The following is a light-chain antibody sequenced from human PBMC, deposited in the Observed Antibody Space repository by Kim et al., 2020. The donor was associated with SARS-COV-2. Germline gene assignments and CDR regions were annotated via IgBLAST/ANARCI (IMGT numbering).Light chain of an antibody. V-gene: IGLV3-19*01. CDR3: NSRDSSGNQVV. CDR1: SLRRYS. J-gene: IGLJ3*02. CDR2: NNY. Sequence: AVGETVRITCQGDSLRRYSASGYQQKPGQAPILVIYNNYDRPSGIPDRFSGSSSGNTASLAITGAQAEDEADYYCNSRDSSGNQVVFGGGTQLTVL.